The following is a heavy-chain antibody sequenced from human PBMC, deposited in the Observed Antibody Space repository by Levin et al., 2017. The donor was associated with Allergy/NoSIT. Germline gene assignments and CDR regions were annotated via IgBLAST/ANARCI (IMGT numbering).Heavy chain of an antibody. V-gene: IGHV3-48*02. J-gene: IGHJ3*02. CDR2: IDVGSSTI. CDR1: GFTFTSYS. D-gene: IGHD3-16*02. CDR3: ARDGGDYDYIWGSYRSGNDAFDM. Sequence: GGSLRLSCAASGFTFTSYSMNWVRQAPGKGLEWISYIDVGSSTIHYADSVKGRFTVSRDNAKNSLYPQLNSLRDEDTAVYYCARDGGDYDYIWGSYRSGNDAFDMWGQGTMVTVSS.